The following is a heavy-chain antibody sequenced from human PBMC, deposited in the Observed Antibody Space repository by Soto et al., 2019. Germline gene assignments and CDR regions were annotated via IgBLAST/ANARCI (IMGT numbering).Heavy chain of an antibody. V-gene: IGHV3-23*01. CDR1: GFTFSNYA. D-gene: IGHD2-21*02. CDR2: ISGSGGST. CDR3: AKDLVISYCGGDCYPDY. J-gene: IGHJ4*02. Sequence: EVQLLESGGGLVQPGGSLRLSCAASGFTFSNYAMHWVRQAPGKGLEWVSAISGSGGSTYYADSVKGRFTISRDNSKNTLYLQMNSLRAEDTAVYYCAKDLVISYCGGDCYPDYWGQGTLVTVSS.